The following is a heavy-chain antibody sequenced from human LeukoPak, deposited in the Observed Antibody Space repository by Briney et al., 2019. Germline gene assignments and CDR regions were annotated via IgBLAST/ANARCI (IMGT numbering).Heavy chain of an antibody. CDR3: ARGYCSGDSCYSNDWFDS. D-gene: IGHD2-15*01. CDR2: INPNSGGR. CDR1: GYTFTRYY. Sequence: SVKVSCKASGYTFTRYYMHWVRLAPAQGLEWVGWINPNSGGRNYAQKSQGRDTITRDTSISTAYMELSRLKSDDTAVYYCARGYCSGDSCYSNDWFDSWGQGTLVTVSS. V-gene: IGHV1-2*02. J-gene: IGHJ5*01.